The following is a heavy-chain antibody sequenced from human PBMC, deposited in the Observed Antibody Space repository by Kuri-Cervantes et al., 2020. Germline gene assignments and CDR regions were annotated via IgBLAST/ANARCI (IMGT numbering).Heavy chain of an antibody. J-gene: IGHJ6*04. CDR1: GFTFSSYS. CDR3: AKQGAHTFKYYYYGMDV. Sequence: GESLKISCAASGFTFSSYSMNWVRQAPGKGLEWVSSISSSSSYIYYADSVKGRFTISRDNSKNTLYLQMNSLRAEDTAVYYCAKQGAHTFKYYYYGMDVWGKGTTVTVSS. CDR2: ISSSSSYI. V-gene: IGHV3-21*04. D-gene: IGHD2/OR15-2a*01.